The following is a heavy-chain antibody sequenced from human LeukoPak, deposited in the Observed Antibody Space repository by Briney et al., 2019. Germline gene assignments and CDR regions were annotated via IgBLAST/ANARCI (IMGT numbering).Heavy chain of an antibody. D-gene: IGHD6-19*01. CDR3: ARGDGVAGRGHHFDY. J-gene: IGHJ4*02. CDR1: GFTFSSYA. V-gene: IGHV3-30*04. Sequence: PGGTLRLSCAASGFTFSSYAMHWVRQGPGKGLEWVAVISYDGSNKYYADSVKGRFTISRDNSKNTLYLQMNSLRAEDTAVYYCARGDGVAGRGHHFDYWGQGTLVTVSS. CDR2: ISYDGSNK.